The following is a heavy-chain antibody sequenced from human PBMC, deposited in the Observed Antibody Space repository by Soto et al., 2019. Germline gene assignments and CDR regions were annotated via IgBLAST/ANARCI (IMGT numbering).Heavy chain of an antibody. Sequence: GGSLRLSCAASGFTFSSYAMSWVRQAPGKGLEWVSAISGSGGSTYYADSVKGRFTISRDNSKNTLYLQTNSLKVEDTAVYYCAKDRRVGWMVRGVTLLPDYWGQGTLVTVSS. J-gene: IGHJ4*02. CDR1: GFTFSSYA. CDR3: AKDRRVGWMVRGVTLLPDY. CDR2: ISGSGGST. V-gene: IGHV3-23*01. D-gene: IGHD3-10*01.